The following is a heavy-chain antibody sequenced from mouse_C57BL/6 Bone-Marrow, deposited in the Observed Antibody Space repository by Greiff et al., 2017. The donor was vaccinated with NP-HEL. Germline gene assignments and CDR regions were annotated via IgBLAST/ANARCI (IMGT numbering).Heavy chain of an antibody. CDR2: IDPSDSYT. Sequence: VQLQQSGAELVKPGASVKLSCKASGYTFTSYWMQWVKQRPGQGLEWIGEIDPSDSYTNYNQKFKGKATLTVDTSSSTAYMQLSSLTSEDSAVYYCANWDGDFDYWGQGTTLTVSS. CDR1: GYTFTSYW. D-gene: IGHD4-1*02. CDR3: ANWDGDFDY. J-gene: IGHJ2*01. V-gene: IGHV1-50*01.